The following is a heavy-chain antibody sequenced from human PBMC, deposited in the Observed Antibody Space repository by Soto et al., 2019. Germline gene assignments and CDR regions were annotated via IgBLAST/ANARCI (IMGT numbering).Heavy chain of an antibody. D-gene: IGHD5-18*01. CDR1: GGTFSSYA. V-gene: IGHV1-69*13. CDR2: IIPTFGTA. CDR3: ARGLTWIQLFPVDY. Sequence: SVKVSCKASGGTFSSYAISWVRQAPGQGLEWMGGIIPTFGTANYAQKFQGRVTITADESTSTAYMELSSLRSEDTAEYYCARGLTWIQLFPVDYWGQGTLVTVSS. J-gene: IGHJ4*02.